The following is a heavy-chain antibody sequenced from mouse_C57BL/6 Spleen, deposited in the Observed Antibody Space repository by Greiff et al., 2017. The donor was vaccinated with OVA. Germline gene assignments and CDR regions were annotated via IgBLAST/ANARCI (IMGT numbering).Heavy chain of an antibody. CDR1: GYTFTSYW. Sequence: VQLQQPGAELVRPGSSVKLSCKASGYTFTSYWMHWVKQRPIQGLEWIGNIDPSDSETHYNQKFKDKATLTVDKSSSTAYMQLSSLTSEDSAVYYCAREDGYYEFAYWGQGTLVTVSA. J-gene: IGHJ3*01. CDR3: AREDGYYEFAY. V-gene: IGHV1-52*01. CDR2: IDPSDSET. D-gene: IGHD2-3*01.